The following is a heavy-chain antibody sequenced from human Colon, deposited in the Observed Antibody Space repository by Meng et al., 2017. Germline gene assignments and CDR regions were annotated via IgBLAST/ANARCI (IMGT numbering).Heavy chain of an antibody. Sequence: QVQLLQSGSEVKKPGASVKVSCKASGYDFTNYGMNWVRQAPGQGLEWIGWINTYTGNPAYAQGFTGRFVFSLDTSVSTAYLQISSLKAEDTAVYYCATAVTTVPFDYWGQGTLVTVSS. D-gene: IGHD4-17*01. J-gene: IGHJ4*02. V-gene: IGHV7-4-1*02. CDR2: INTYTGNP. CDR1: GYDFTNYG. CDR3: ATAVTTVPFDY.